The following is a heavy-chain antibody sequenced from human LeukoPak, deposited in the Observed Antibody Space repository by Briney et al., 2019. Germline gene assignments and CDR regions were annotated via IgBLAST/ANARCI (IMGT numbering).Heavy chain of an antibody. J-gene: IGHJ6*02. V-gene: IGHV3-23*01. Sequence: GGSLRLSCAASGFTFDTYAMNWVRQAPGKGLEWVSGISGSGGTTYYADSVKGRFTISRDSSTNTLYLQMNSLRVEDTAVYYCAKGPSWGMDVWGQGTTVTVSS. CDR3: AKGPSWGMDV. CDR1: GFTFDTYA. CDR2: ISGSGGTT.